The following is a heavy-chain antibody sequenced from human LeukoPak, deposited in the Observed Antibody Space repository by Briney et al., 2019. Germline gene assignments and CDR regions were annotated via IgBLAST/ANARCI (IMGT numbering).Heavy chain of an antibody. J-gene: IGHJ4*02. D-gene: IGHD2-2*01. CDR3: ARHSTGLLGPFDY. CDR1: GGSISSYY. CDR2: IYYSGST. Sequence: SETLSLTCTVSGGSISSYYWSWIRQPPGKGLEWIGYIYYSGSTNYNPSLKSRVTISVDTSKNQFSLKLSSVTAADTAVYYCARHSTGLLGPFDYWGQGTLVTVSS. V-gene: IGHV4-59*08.